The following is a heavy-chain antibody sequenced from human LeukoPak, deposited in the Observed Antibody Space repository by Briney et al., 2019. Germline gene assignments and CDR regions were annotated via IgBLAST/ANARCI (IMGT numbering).Heavy chain of an antibody. V-gene: IGHV4-39*01. CDR1: GGPISSSSYH. Sequence: PSETLSLTCTVSGGPISSSSYHWGWIRQPPGKGLEWIGNVYYSGTTHYDPSLKSRVTISVDTSKNQFSLKLTSVTAADTAMYYCARAALQLVGNVLDIWGQGTMVTVSS. CDR3: ARAALQLVGNVLDI. CDR2: VYYSGTT. D-gene: IGHD6-13*01. J-gene: IGHJ3*02.